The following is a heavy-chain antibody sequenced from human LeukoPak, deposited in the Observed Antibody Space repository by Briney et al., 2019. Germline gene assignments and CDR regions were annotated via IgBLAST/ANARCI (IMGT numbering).Heavy chain of an antibody. CDR1: GFTFSRYW. CDR2: IKQDGSEK. V-gene: IGHV3-7*01. CDR3: ARDRGADYYYYGVDV. Sequence: GGSLRLSCAASGFTFSRYWMTWVRQAPEKGLEWVANIKQDGSEKYYVDSVKGRFTISRDNSKNTLYLQMNSLRAEDTAVYYCARDRGADYYYYGVDVWGQGTTVTVSS. J-gene: IGHJ6*02. D-gene: IGHD3-10*01.